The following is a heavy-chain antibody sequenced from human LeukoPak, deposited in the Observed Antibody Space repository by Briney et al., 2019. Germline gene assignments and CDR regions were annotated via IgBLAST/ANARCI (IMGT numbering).Heavy chain of an antibody. Sequence: GGSLRLSCAASGFTFSSYSMNWVRQAPGKGLEWVSSISSSSYIYYADSVKGRFTISRDNAKNSLYLQMNSLRAEDTAVYYCARAPPDFWSGYLYFDYWGQGTLVTVSS. V-gene: IGHV3-21*01. CDR2: ISSSSYI. D-gene: IGHD3-3*01. CDR1: GFTFSSYS. J-gene: IGHJ4*02. CDR3: ARAPPDFWSGYLYFDY.